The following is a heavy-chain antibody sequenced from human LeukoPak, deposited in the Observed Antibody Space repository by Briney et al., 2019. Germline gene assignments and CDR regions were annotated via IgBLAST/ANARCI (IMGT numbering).Heavy chain of an antibody. CDR3: ATQARGYFYY. V-gene: IGHV1-24*01. Sequence: ASVKVSCKVSGYTXTQLAMHWVRQAPGKGLEWMGGFDPEDGETVYAQKFQDRVAMTEDTSTDTANMELTSLASEDTAVYYCATQARGYFYYWGQGTLVTVSS. J-gene: IGHJ4*02. CDR1: GYTXTQLA. CDR2: FDPEDGET.